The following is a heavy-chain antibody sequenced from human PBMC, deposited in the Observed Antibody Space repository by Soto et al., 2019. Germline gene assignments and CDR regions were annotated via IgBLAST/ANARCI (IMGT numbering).Heavy chain of an antibody. J-gene: IGHJ3*02. CDR3: ARAGGAMVRGFNAFDI. Sequence: TLSLTCTVSGGSIISGGYYWSWIRQHPGKGLEWIGYIYYSGSTYYNPSLKSRVTISVDTSKNQFSLKLSSVTAADTAVYYCARAGGAMVRGFNAFDIWGQGTMVTVSS. V-gene: IGHV4-31*02. CDR2: IYYSGST. D-gene: IGHD3-10*01. CDR1: GGSIISGGYY.